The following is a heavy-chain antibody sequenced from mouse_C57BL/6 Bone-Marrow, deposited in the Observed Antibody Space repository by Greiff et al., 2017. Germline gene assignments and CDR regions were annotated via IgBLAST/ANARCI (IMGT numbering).Heavy chain of an antibody. J-gene: IGHJ3*01. CDR1: GYTFTSYW. CDR3: AREDTTDAY. Sequence: VQLQPPGAELVKPGASVKLSCKASGYTFTSYWMQWVKQRPGQGLEWIGEIDPSDSYTNYNQKFKGKATLTVDTSSSTAYMQLSSLTSEDSAVYYCAREDTTDAYWGQGTLVTVSA. D-gene: IGHD1-1*01. V-gene: IGHV1-50*01. CDR2: IDPSDSYT.